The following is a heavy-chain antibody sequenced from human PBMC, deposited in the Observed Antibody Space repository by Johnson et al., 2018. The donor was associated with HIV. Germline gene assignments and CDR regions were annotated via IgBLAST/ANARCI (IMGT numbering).Heavy chain of an antibody. CDR3: AKGGEYSSSWSAFDI. J-gene: IGHJ3*02. Sequence: QVQLVESGGGVVQPGRSLRLSCAATGFTFSNYAIHWVRQAPGKGLEWVSGVSGSGDRKYYADSEKGGFTISRDNSKNTLYLQMNSLRAEDTAVYYCAKGGEYSSSWSAFDIWGQGTMVTVSS. V-gene: IGHV3-NL1*01. D-gene: IGHD6-6*01. CDR1: GFTFSNYA. CDR2: VSGSGDRK.